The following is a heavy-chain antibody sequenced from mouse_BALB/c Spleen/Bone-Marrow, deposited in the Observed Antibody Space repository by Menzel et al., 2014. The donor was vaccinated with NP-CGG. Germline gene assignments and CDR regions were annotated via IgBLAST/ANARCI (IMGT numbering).Heavy chain of an antibody. CDR1: GYTFTTYW. J-gene: IGHJ3*01. D-gene: IGHD1-3*01. Sequence: QVQLKESGAELVTPGASVKLSCKASGYTFTTYWMHWVKQRPGHGLEWIGQVDPSDGYTNYSQMFKGKATSTVDKSSSTAYMQLSSLSSEDSAVYYCARGGDNFAWFAYWGQGTLVTVSA. CDR3: ARGGDNFAWFAY. V-gene: IGHV1-69*02. CDR2: VDPSDGYT.